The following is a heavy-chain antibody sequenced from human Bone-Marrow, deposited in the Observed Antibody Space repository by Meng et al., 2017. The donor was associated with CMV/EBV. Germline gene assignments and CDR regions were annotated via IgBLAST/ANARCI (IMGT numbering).Heavy chain of an antibody. J-gene: IGHJ5*02. CDR1: GGSISSYY. Sequence: SETLSLTCTVSGGSISSYYWSWIRQPPGKGLEWIGEINHSGSTNYNPSIKSRVTISVDTSKNQFSLKLSSVTAADPAVYYCARGTNDFWSGYRNWFDPWGQGTLVTVSS. CDR3: ARGTNDFWSGYRNWFDP. CDR2: INHSGST. V-gene: IGHV4-34*01. D-gene: IGHD3-3*01.